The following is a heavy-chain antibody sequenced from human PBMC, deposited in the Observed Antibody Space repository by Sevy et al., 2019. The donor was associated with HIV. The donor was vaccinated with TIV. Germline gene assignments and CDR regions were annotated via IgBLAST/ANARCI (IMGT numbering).Heavy chain of an antibody. CDR1: GFTFDDYA. J-gene: IGHJ4*02. V-gene: IGHV3-9*01. CDR2: ISWNSGSI. Sequence: GGSLRLSCAASGFTFDDYAMHWVRQAPGKGLEWVSGISWNSGSIGYADSVKGRFTISRDNAKNSLYLQMNSLRAEDTALYYCVKDPGLRLGELSLLGYFDYWGQGTLVTVSS. CDR3: VKDPGLRLGELSLLGYFDY. D-gene: IGHD3-16*02.